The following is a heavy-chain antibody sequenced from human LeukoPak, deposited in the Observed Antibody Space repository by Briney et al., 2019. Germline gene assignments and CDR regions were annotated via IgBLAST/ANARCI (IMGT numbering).Heavy chain of an antibody. Sequence: GRSLRLSCAASGFTFSSYAMHWVRQAPGKGLEWVAVISYDGSNKYYADSVKGRFTISRDNSKNTLYLQMNSLRAEDTAVYYCARADIAVTPFDYWGQGTLVTVSS. CDR2: ISYDGSNK. V-gene: IGHV3-30-3*01. J-gene: IGHJ4*02. D-gene: IGHD6-19*01. CDR3: ARADIAVTPFDY. CDR1: GFTFSSYA.